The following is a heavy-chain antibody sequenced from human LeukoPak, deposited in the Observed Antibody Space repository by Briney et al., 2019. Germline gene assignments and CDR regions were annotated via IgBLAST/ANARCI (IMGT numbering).Heavy chain of an antibody. Sequence: GGSLRLSCAASGFTFSSYAMSWVRQAPGKGLEWVSGISTNGGSTSYADSVKGRLTISRDNSKNTLYLQMNSLRAEDTAVYFCAKELHGSGNYAFDYWGQGTLVTVSS. V-gene: IGHV3-23*01. D-gene: IGHD3-10*01. J-gene: IGHJ4*02. CDR1: GFTFSSYA. CDR3: AKELHGSGNYAFDY. CDR2: ISTNGGST.